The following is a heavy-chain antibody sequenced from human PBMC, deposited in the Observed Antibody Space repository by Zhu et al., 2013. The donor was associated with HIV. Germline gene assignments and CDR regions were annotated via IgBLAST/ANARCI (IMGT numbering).Heavy chain of an antibody. V-gene: IGHV1-2*02. Sequence: QVQLVQSGAEVKKPGASVKVSCKASGFTFSDYYIHWVRQAPGQGLEWMGWISPDSRGTNYAQKFQGRIVVTRDTSISTSYMELTGLTSDDTAVLYCSRGRWRLLWGDRWGQGTLVTVSP. CDR2: ISPDSRGT. CDR3: SRGRWRLLWGDR. J-gene: IGHJ4*02. CDR1: GFTFSDYY. D-gene: IGHD2-21*01.